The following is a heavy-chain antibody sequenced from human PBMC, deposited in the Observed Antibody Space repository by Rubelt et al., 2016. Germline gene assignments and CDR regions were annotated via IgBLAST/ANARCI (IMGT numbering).Heavy chain of an antibody. CDR1: GYTFTNYG. Sequence: QVQLVQSGAEVKKPGASVKVSCKASGYTFTNYGMHLVRQAPGQRLEWMGWVDAGNGDTKYSQKLKDRVSITRDASANTAYMELSSLRSEDTAVYYCARVNHGDYEDYWGQGTLVTVSS. J-gene: IGHJ4*02. CDR3: ARVNHGDYEDY. V-gene: IGHV1-3*01. D-gene: IGHD4-17*01. CDR2: VDAGNGDT.